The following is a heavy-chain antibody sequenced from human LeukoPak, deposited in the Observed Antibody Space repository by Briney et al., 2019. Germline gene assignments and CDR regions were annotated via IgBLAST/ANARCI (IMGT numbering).Heavy chain of an antibody. J-gene: IGHJ4*02. CDR1: GGSISSYY. V-gene: IGHV4-59*01. Sequence: PSETLSLTCTVSGGSISSYYWSWIRQPPGKGLEWIGYIYYSGSTNYNPSLKSRVTISVDTSKNQFSLKLSSVTAADTAVYYCARAGRAAAGTFDYWGQGTLVTVSS. D-gene: IGHD6-13*01. CDR2: IYYSGST. CDR3: ARAGRAAAGTFDY.